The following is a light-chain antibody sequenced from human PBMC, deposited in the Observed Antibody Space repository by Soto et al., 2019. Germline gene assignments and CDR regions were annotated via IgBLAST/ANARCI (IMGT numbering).Light chain of an antibody. CDR2: EVT. Sequence: QSALTQPPSASGSPGQSVTISCTGVSSDVGNYDYVLWYQQYPGKAPKLIIFEVTKRPSGVSNRFSGSKSGNTASLTISGLQAEDEADYYCCSYAGSSTYVFGTGTKGPVL. CDR1: SSDVGNYDY. CDR3: CSYAGSSTYV. J-gene: IGLJ1*01. V-gene: IGLV2-23*02.